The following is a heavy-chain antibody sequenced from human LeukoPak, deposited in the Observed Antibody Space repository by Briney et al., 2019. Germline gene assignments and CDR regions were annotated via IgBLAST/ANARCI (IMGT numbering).Heavy chain of an antibody. CDR1: GFTFSSYG. V-gene: IGHV3-33*01. J-gene: IGHJ3*02. Sequence: PGGSLRLSCAASGFTFSSYGMHWVRQAPGKGLVWVAVILNDRSQEKYADSVKGRFTISRDNSKNTLFLQMNSLRAEDTAVYYCARDDALGDNALDIWGQGTMVTVSS. CDR2: ILNDRSQE. D-gene: IGHD3-16*01. CDR3: ARDDALGDNALDI.